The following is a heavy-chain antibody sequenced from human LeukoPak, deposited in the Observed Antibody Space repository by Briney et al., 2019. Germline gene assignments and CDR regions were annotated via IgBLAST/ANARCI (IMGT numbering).Heavy chain of an antibody. CDR2: INHNGNVN. CDR3: ARGGGLDV. J-gene: IGHJ6*02. D-gene: IGHD3-16*01. Sequence: PGGSLRLSCAASGFTFSSYAMNWARQAPGKGLEWVASINHNGNVNYYVDSVKGRFTISRDKAKNSLYLQMSNLRAEDTAVYFCARGGGLDVWGQGATVTVSS. V-gene: IGHV3-7*03. CDR1: GFTFSSYA.